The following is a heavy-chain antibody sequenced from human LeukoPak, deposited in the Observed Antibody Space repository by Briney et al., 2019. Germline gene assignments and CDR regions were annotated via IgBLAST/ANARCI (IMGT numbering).Heavy chain of an antibody. D-gene: IGHD1-7*01. J-gene: IGHJ4*02. CDR1: GYSFAGNY. Sequence: GASVKVSCKTSGYSFAGNYIHWVRQAPGQGLEWMGWINPKTGGTDYAQKYQGRVTMTRDTSISTVYMALSRLRSDDTAVYYCARGTNWAGSHFDYWGQGTLVTVSS. V-gene: IGHV1-2*02. CDR3: ARGTNWAGSHFDY. CDR2: INPKTGGT.